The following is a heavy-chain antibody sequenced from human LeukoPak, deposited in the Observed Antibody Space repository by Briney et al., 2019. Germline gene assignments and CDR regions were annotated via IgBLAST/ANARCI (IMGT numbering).Heavy chain of an antibody. CDR1: GYTFTSYG. CDR3: AIARGGGNWFDP. J-gene: IGHJ5*02. D-gene: IGHD3-10*01. V-gene: IGHV1-18*01. Sequence: ASVKVSCKASGYTFTSYGISWVRQAPGQGLEWMGWISAYNGNTNYAQKLQGRVTMTTDTSTSTAYMELRSLRSEDTAVYYCAIARGGGNWFDPWGQGTLVTVSS. CDR2: ISAYNGNT.